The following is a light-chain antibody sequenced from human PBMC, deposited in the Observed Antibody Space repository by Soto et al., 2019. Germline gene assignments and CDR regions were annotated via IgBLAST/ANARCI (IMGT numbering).Light chain of an antibody. CDR1: QSISSY. CDR2: AAS. V-gene: IGKV1-39*01. CDR3: QQSYSTPGT. J-gene: IGKJ1*01. Sequence: DIQMTQSPYSLSASVGDRVTITCRASQSISSYLNWYQQKPGKAPKLLSYAASSLQSGVPSRFSGSGSGTDFTPTISSLQPEDFATYYCQQSYSTPGTFGQGTQ.